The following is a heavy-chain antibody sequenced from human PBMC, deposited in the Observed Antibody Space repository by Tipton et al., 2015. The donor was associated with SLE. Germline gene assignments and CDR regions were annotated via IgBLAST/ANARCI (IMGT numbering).Heavy chain of an antibody. Sequence: SLRLSCAASEFSFSSYCMSWVRQAPGKGLAWVANIKQYGSEKYYVDHVKGRFTISRDNAKNSLYLQMNSLRPEDTAVYYCASYRLPDVDVITIDALDDAFDIWGQETMVAVSS. CDR1: EFSFSSYC. CDR2: IKQYGSEK. J-gene: IGHJ3*02. CDR3: ASYRLPDVDVITIDALDDAFDI. D-gene: IGHD3-22*01. V-gene: IGHV3-7*01.